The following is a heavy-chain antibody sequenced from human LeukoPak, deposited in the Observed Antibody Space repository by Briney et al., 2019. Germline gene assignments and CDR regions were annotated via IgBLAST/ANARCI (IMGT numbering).Heavy chain of an antibody. CDR1: GFTFSIYA. D-gene: IGHD6-19*01. V-gene: IGHV3-23*01. J-gene: IGHJ4*02. CDR3: AKEGDSSGWYVDY. Sequence: GGSLRLSCAASGFTFSIYAMSWVRQAPGKGLEWVSAISGSGGTSYYADSAMGRFTISRDKSKNTLNLQLNSLRAEDTALYYCAKEGDSSGWYVDYWGQGTLVTVSS. CDR2: ISGSGGTS.